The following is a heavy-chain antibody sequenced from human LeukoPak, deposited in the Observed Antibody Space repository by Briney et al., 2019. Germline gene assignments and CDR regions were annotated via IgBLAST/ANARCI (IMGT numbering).Heavy chain of an antibody. V-gene: IGHV3-30*04. CDR2: ISYDGSNK. CDR1: GFTFSSYA. Sequence: GGSLRLSCAASGFTFSSYAMHWVRQAPGKGLEWVAVISYDGSNKYYADSVKGRFTISRDNSKNTLYLQMNSLRAEDTAVCYCAGYTEATFQFDYWGQGTLVTVSS. CDR3: AGYTEATFQFDY. D-gene: IGHD5-18*01. J-gene: IGHJ4*02.